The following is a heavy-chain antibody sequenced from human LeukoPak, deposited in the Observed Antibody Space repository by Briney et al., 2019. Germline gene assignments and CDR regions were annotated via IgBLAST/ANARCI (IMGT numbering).Heavy chain of an antibody. CDR3: ARSYSSGWQPLEYFQH. Sequence: GGSLRLSCAASGFTFSSYAMHWVRQAPGKGLEWVAVISYDGSNKYYADSVRSRFTISRDNSKNTLYLQMNSLRAEDTAVYYCARSYSSGWQPLEYFQHWGQGTLVTVSS. CDR2: ISYDGSNK. J-gene: IGHJ1*01. V-gene: IGHV3-30*04. CDR1: GFTFSSYA. D-gene: IGHD6-19*01.